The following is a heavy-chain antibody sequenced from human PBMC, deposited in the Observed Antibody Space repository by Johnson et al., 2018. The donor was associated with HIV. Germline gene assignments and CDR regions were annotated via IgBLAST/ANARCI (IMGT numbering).Heavy chain of an antibody. V-gene: IGHV3-30*14. CDR1: GFTFSSYA. Sequence: QVQLVESGGGVVQPGRSLRLSCAPSGFTFSSYAMHWVRQAPGKGLEWVAVISYDGSNKYYADSVRGRFTISRDRSKNTVSLQMNSLRVEDTAVYYCARDDRPDGFDIWGQGTMVTVSS. CDR2: ISYDGSNK. CDR3: ARDDRPDGFDI. J-gene: IGHJ3*02. D-gene: IGHD1-14*01.